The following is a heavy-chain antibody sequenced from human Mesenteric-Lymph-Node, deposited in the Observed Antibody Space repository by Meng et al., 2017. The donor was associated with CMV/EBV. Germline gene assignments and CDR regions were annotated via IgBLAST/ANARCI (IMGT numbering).Heavy chain of an antibody. Sequence: GESLKISCAASGLTFDDYAMHWVRQGPGKGLEWVSLISWGGGSTYYADSVKGRFTISRDNSKNSLYLQMNSLRAEDTALYYCAKDRGDGDYGGYGMDVWGQGTTVTVSS. D-gene: IGHD4-17*01. J-gene: IGHJ6*02. V-gene: IGHV3-43D*03. CDR3: AKDRGDGDYGGYGMDV. CDR2: ISWGGGST. CDR1: GLTFDDYA.